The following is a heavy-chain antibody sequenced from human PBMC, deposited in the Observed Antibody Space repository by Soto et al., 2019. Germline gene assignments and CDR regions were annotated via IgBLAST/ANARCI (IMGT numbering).Heavy chain of an antibody. CDR3: ARDPENRLGYSYGYGHYYYYGMDV. J-gene: IGHJ6*02. V-gene: IGHV3-33*01. CDR1: GFTFSSYG. Sequence: PGGSLSLSCAASGFTFSSYGLHWVRQAPRKGLDLEAVVWYDGSNKYYADSVKGRFTISRDNSKNTLYLQMNSLRAEDTAVYYCARDPENRLGYSYGYGHYYYYGMDVWGQGTTVTVSS. D-gene: IGHD5-18*01. CDR2: VWYDGSNK.